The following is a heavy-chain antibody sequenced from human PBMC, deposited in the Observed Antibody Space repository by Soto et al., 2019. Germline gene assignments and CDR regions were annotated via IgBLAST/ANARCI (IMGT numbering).Heavy chain of an antibody. D-gene: IGHD6-13*01. Sequence: QVQLVQSGAEVKKPGASVKVSCKASGYTFIDYYMHWVRQAPGQGLEWMGWINPSTGATNFAQKFQGRVTMTRDTSITTAYVELSRLRSDDTAVYFCARSIPAAGTADWGQGTLVTVSS. CDR3: ARSIPAAGTAD. CDR2: INPSTGAT. CDR1: GYTFIDYY. J-gene: IGHJ4*02. V-gene: IGHV1-2*02.